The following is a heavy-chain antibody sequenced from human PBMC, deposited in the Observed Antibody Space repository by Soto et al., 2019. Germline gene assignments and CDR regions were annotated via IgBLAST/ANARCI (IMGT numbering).Heavy chain of an antibody. CDR1: GGSINYNSYY. CDR3: ARLVVMATVANA. J-gene: IGHJ5*02. Sequence: SETLSLTCSVSGGSINYNSYYWGWIRQPPGKGLEWVGGIFYTGTTYYSPSLKDRVTISVDTSKNSFSLNLTSVTAADTAVYFCARLVVMATVANAWDQGPLGTVS. V-gene: IGHV4-39*02. D-gene: IGHD4-4*01. CDR2: IFYTGTT.